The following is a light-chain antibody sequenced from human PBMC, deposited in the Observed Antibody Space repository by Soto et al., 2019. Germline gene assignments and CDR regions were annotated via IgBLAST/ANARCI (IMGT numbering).Light chain of an antibody. CDR1: HNDIGTYDY. Sequence: QSVLTQPTSVSESPGQSITISCTGNHNDIGTYDYVSWYQQHPGRAPRLLIHGVTTRPSGISDRFSASKSGLTASLTISGLQPEDEADYYCSSFTSNRIYVFGPGTKLTVL. CDR2: GVT. J-gene: IGLJ1*01. V-gene: IGLV2-14*03. CDR3: SSFTSNRIYV.